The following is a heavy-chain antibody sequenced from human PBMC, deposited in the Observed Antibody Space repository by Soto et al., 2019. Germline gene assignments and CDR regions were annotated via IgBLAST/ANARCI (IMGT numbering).Heavy chain of an antibody. CDR1: GYTLTELF. D-gene: IGHD2-2*01. Sequence: ASVKVSCKVSGYTLTELFMHWVRQAPGQGLEWMGRIIPILGIANYAQKFQGRVTITADKSTSTAYMELSSLRSEDTAVYYCARDCSSTSCRHAFDIWGQGTMVTVSS. CDR2: IIPILGIA. J-gene: IGHJ3*02. CDR3: ARDCSSTSCRHAFDI. V-gene: IGHV1-69*04.